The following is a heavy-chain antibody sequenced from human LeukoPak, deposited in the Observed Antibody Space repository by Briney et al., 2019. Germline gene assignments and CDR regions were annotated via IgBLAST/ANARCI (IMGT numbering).Heavy chain of an antibody. CDR1: GFTFSSYA. CDR2: ISGSGGST. J-gene: IGHJ4*02. CDR3: AKRKRDGYNSPIDY. Sequence: PGGSLRLSCAASGFTFSSYAMTWVRRTPGKGLEWLSAISGSGGSTYYADSLKGRFTISRDNSKNTAYLQMNSLRGEDTAVYYCAKRKRDGYNSPIDYWGQGTLVIVSS. D-gene: IGHD5-24*01. V-gene: IGHV3-23*01.